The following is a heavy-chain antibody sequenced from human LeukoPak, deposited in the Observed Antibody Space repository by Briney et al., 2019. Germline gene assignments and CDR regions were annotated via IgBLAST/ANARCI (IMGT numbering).Heavy chain of an antibody. CDR2: INHSGST. D-gene: IGHD5-18*01. J-gene: IGHJ4*02. V-gene: IGHV4-34*01. Sequence: SETLSLTCAVYGGSFSGYYRSWIRQPPGKGLEWIGEINHSGSTNYNPSLKSRVTISVDTSKNQFSLKLSSVTAADTAVYYCARGLPPKRGYSYGYRDWGQGTLVTVSS. CDR3: ARGLPPKRGYSYGYRD. CDR1: GGSFSGYY.